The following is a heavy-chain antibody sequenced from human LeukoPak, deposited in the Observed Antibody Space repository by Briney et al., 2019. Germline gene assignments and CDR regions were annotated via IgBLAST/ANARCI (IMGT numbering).Heavy chain of an antibody. Sequence: SETLSLTCTVSGGSISSGAYYWGWIRQPPGKGLEWIGAIYYSGSTYYNPSLKSRVTISVDTSQNQFSLKLSSVTAADTAVYYCARSLCQYCSSTSPYYYALDVWGQGTTVTVSS. CDR3: ARSLCQYCSSTSPYYYALDV. J-gene: IGHJ6*02. V-gene: IGHV4-39*01. CDR2: IYYSGST. CDR1: GGSISSGAYY. D-gene: IGHD2-2*01.